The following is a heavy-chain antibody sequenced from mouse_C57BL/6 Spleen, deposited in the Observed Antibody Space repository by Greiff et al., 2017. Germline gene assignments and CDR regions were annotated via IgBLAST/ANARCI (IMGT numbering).Heavy chain of an antibody. V-gene: IGHV1-19*01. CDR1: GYTFTDYY. D-gene: IGHD3-3*01. Sequence: EVQGVESGPVLVKPGASVKMSCKASGYTFTDYYMNWVKQSHGKSLEWIGVINPYNGGTSYNQKFKGKATLTVDKSSSTAYMELNSLTSEDSAVYYCAREGRDFDYWGQGTTRTVSS. J-gene: IGHJ2*01. CDR3: AREGRDFDY. CDR2: INPYNGGT.